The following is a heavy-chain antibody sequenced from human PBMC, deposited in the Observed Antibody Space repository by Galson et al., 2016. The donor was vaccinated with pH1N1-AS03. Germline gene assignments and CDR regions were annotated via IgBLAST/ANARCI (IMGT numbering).Heavy chain of an antibody. J-gene: IGHJ5*02. Sequence: CAISGDSVSSNGAAWNWIRQSPSRGLEWLGRTYYRSKWYNDYAVSVKGRITIYADKSRNQFSLQLNSVIPEDTAVYYCVRERGERRGWKARWFDPWGQGTLVTVSS. CDR3: VRERGERRGWKARWFDP. CDR1: GDSVSSNGAA. CDR2: TYYRSKWYN. D-gene: IGHD6-19*01. V-gene: IGHV6-1*01.